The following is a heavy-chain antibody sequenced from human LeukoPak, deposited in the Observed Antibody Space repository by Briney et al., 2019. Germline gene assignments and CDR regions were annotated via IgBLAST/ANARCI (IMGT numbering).Heavy chain of an antibody. CDR3: ARSRSGSYLLGY. V-gene: IGHV3-30*04. J-gene: IGHJ4*02. CDR1: GFTFSSYA. D-gene: IGHD1-26*01. Sequence: GGSLRLSCAASGFTFSSYAMSWVRQAPGKGLEWVAVILYDGSNKYYADSVQGRFTISRDNSKNTVYLQMNSLRAEDTAVYYCARSRSGSYLLGYWGQGTLVTVSS. CDR2: ILYDGSNK.